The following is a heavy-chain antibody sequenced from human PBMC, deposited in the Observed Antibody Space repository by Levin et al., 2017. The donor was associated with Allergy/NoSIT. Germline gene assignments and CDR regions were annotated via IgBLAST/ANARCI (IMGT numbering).Heavy chain of an antibody. CDR2: IGSGGSPI. CDR1: GFRFRDSY. V-gene: IGHV3-11*01. CDR3: SRDQTHHNYYGMDV. Sequence: LSLPCAASGFRFRDSYMSWVRQAPGKGLEWLSYIGSGGSPIYYADSVKGRFTVSRDNGKNSLYLQMNYLSVEDTAVYFCSRDQTHHNYYGMDVWGQGTTVTVS. J-gene: IGHJ6*02.